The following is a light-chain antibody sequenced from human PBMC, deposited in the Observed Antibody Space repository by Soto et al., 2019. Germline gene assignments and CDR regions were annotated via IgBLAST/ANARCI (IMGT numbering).Light chain of an antibody. CDR3: QQHNNWPPFT. J-gene: IGKJ3*01. V-gene: IGKV3-15*01. Sequence: EIVMTQSPATLSVSPGERATLSCRASQSVSSNLAWYQQKPGQAPRLLIYGASTRATGIPARFSGSGSGTEFTLTISSLQPEDFAVYYCQQHNNWPPFTFGPGTKVDIK. CDR2: GAS. CDR1: QSVSSN.